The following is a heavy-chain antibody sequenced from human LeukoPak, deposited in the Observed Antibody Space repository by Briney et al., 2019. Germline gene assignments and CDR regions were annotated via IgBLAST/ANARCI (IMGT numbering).Heavy chain of an antibody. CDR3: ARGSAMVTTYRGGNWFDP. V-gene: IGHV3-48*02. Sequence: GGSLRLSCAASGITFSSYSMNWVRQAPGKGLEWVSYISRSSSTIYYADSVKGRFTISRDNAKNSLYLQMNSLRDEDTAVYYCARGSAMVTTYRGGNWFDPWGQGTLVTVSS. J-gene: IGHJ5*02. D-gene: IGHD5-18*01. CDR1: GITFSSYS. CDR2: ISRSSSTI.